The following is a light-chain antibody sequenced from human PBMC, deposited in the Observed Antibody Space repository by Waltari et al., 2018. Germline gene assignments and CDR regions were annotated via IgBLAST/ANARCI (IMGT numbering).Light chain of an antibody. CDR2: GKN. Sequence: SSELTQDPAVSVALGQTVRITCQGDSLRSYYASWYQQKPGQAPVLVIYGKNNRPSGIPDRFSGSSSGNTASLTITGAQAEDEADYYCISRDSSGNPNWVFGGGTKLTVL. CDR3: ISRDSSGNPNWV. J-gene: IGLJ3*02. CDR1: SLRSYY. V-gene: IGLV3-19*01.